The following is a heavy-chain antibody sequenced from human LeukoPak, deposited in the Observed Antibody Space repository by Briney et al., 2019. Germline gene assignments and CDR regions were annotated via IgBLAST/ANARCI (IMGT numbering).Heavy chain of an antibody. CDR1: GYTFPNYF. V-gene: IGHV1-46*01. CDR3: AREEQWHKEAFDI. Sequence: EASVKVSCTASGYTFPNYFIHWVRQAPGQGLEWMGLINPRIGSRTYAQKFQGRVTMTGDTSTSTVYMELSSLTSEDTAVYFCAREEQWHKEAFDIWGHGTMVTVSS. J-gene: IGHJ3*02. CDR2: INPRIGSR. D-gene: IGHD6-19*01.